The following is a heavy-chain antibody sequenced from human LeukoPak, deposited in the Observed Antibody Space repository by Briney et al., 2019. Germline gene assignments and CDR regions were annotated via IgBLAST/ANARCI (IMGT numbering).Heavy chain of an antibody. CDR1: GFTFSSYE. CDR2: ISSSGSTI. J-gene: IGHJ4*02. Sequence: PGGSLRLSCAASGFTFSSYEMNWVRQAPGKGLEWVSYISSSGSTIYYADSVKGRFTISRDNAKNSLYLQMNGLRAEDMAVYYCASPYSSRWYELCYWGQGTLVTVSS. V-gene: IGHV3-48*03. D-gene: IGHD6-13*01. CDR3: ASPYSSRWYELCY.